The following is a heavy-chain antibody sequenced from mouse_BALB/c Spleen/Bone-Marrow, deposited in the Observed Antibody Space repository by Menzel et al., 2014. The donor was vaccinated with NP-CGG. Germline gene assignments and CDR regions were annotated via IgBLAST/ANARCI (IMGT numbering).Heavy chain of an antibody. Sequence: QVQLQQSGAELVRPGASVKLSCKASGYTFTNYWINWVMQRPGQGLEWIGNIYPSDSYTNYNQKFKDKATLTVDKSSSAAYKQRSSPTSEDSAVYYCTRWLPYAMDYWGQGTSVTVSS. CDR2: IYPSDSYT. D-gene: IGHD2-2*01. CDR1: GYTFTNYW. J-gene: IGHJ4*01. CDR3: TRWLPYAMDY. V-gene: IGHV1-69*02.